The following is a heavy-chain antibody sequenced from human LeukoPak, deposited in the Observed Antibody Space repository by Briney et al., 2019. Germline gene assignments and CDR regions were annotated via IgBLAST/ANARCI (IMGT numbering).Heavy chain of an antibody. Sequence: SETLSLTCAVYGGSFSGYYWSWIRQPPGKGLEWIGEINHSGSTNYNPSLKSRVTISVDTSKNQFSLKLSSVTAADTAVYYCARGRGYYSWDHYYYGMDVWGQGTTVTVSS. CDR1: GGSFSGYY. CDR2: INHSGST. D-gene: IGHD3-22*01. V-gene: IGHV4-34*01. J-gene: IGHJ6*02. CDR3: ARGRGYYSWDHYYYGMDV.